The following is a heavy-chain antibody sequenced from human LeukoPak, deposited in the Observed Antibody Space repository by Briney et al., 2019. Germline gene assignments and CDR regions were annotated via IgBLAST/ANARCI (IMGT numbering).Heavy chain of an antibody. D-gene: IGHD3-10*01. CDR2: ISGSGGST. V-gene: IGHV3-23*01. J-gene: IGHJ5*02. CDR1: GFTFSNSW. Sequence: SGGSLRLSCEASGFTFSNSWMTWVRQTPGKGLEWVSAISGSGGSTYYADSVKGRFTISRDNSKNTLYLQMNSLRAEDTAVYYCAKDGRFGESLQGFDPWGQGTLVTVSS. CDR3: AKDGRFGESLQGFDP.